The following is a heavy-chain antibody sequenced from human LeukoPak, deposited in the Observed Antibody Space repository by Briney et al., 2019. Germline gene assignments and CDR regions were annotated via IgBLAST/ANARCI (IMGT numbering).Heavy chain of an antibody. CDR2: ISAYNGNT. CDR3: ARDQFPDIVVVVAAKPPDY. Sequence: ASVKVSCKASGYTFTSCGISWVRQAPGQGLEWMGWISAYNGNTNYAQKLQGRVTMTTDTSTSTAYMELRSLRSDDTAVYYCARDQFPDIVVVVAAKPPDYWGQGTLVTVSS. J-gene: IGHJ4*02. V-gene: IGHV1-18*01. D-gene: IGHD2-15*01. CDR1: GYTFTSCG.